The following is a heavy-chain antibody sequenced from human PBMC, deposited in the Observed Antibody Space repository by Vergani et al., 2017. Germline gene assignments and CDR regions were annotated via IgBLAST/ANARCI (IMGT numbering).Heavy chain of an antibody. J-gene: IGHJ6*03. V-gene: IGHV3-66*01. Sequence: EVQLVESGGGLVQPGGSLRLSCAASGFTVSSNYMSWVRQAPGKGLEWVSVIYSGGSTYYADSVKGRFTISRDNSKNTLYLQMNSLRAEDTAVYYCAKTPYYYYYMDVWGKGTTVTVSS. CDR2: IYSGGST. CDR1: GFTVSSNY. CDR3: AKTPYYYYYMDV.